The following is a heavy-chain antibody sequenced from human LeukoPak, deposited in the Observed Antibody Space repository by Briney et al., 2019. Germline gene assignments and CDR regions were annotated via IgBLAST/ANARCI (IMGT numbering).Heavy chain of an antibody. D-gene: IGHD6-13*01. CDR3: AREFSSWYTFDY. CDR1: GGSISSGSYY. J-gene: IGHJ4*02. V-gene: IGHV4-61*02. CDR2: IYTSGST. Sequence: SQTLSLXCTVSGGSISSGSYYWIWIRQPAGKGLEWIGRIYTSGSTNYNPSLKSRVTISVDTSKNQFSLKLSSVTAADTAVYYRAREFSSWYTFDYWGQGTLVTVSS.